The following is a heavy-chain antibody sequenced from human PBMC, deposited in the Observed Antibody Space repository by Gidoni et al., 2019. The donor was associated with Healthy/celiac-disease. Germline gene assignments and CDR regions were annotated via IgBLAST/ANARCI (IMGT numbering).Heavy chain of an antibody. D-gene: IGHD3-9*01. CDR1: GFTFSSYS. CDR2: ISSSSSTI. V-gene: IGHV3-48*02. J-gene: IGHJ6*02. Sequence: EVQLVESGGGLVQPGGSLRLSCAASGFTFSSYSMNWVRQAPGKGLEWVSYISSSSSTIYYADSVKGRFTISRDNAKNSLYLQMNSLRDEDTAVYYCARDEDDILTGYYLRDYYYYGMDVWGQGTTVTVSS. CDR3: ARDEDDILTGYYLRDYYYYGMDV.